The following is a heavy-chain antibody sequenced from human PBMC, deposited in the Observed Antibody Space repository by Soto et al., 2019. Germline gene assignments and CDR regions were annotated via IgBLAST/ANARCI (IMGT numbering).Heavy chain of an antibody. Sequence: EVQLLESGGGLVQPGGSLRLSCAASGFTFSSYAMSWVRQAPGKGLEWVSAISGSGGSTYYADSVKGRFTISRDNSKNTLYLQMSSLRAEDTAVYYCAKFDWNDVFFASFDYWGQGTLVTVSS. D-gene: IGHD1-1*01. V-gene: IGHV3-23*01. CDR1: GFTFSSYA. CDR2: ISGSGGST. CDR3: AKFDWNDVFFASFDY. J-gene: IGHJ4*02.